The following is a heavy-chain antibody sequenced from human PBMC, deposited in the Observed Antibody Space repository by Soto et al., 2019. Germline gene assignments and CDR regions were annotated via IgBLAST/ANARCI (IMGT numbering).Heavy chain of an antibody. Sequence: GGSLRLSCAASGFTFSSYAMHWVRQAPGKGLEWVAVISYDGSNKYYADSVKGRFTISRDNSKNTLYLQMNSLRAEDTAVYYCARGSSSWYFPEISYFDYWGQGTLVTVSS. D-gene: IGHD6-13*01. CDR2: ISYDGSNK. V-gene: IGHV3-30-3*01. CDR1: GFTFSSYA. CDR3: ARGSSSWYFPEISYFDY. J-gene: IGHJ4*02.